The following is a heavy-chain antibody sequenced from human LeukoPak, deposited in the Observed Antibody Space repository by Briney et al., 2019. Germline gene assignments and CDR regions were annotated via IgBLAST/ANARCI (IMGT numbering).Heavy chain of an antibody. Sequence: ASVKVSCKASGYTFTSYGISWVRQAPGQGLEWMGWINPNSGGTNYAQKFQGRVTMTRDTSISTAYMELSRLRSDDTAVYYCARVYSSSFLDAFDIWGQGTMVTVSS. CDR2: INPNSGGT. CDR3: ARVYSSSFLDAFDI. D-gene: IGHD6-6*01. V-gene: IGHV1-2*02. J-gene: IGHJ3*02. CDR1: GYTFTSYG.